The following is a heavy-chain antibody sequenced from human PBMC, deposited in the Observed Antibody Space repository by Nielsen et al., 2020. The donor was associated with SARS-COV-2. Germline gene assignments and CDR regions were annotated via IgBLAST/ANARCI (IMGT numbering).Heavy chain of an antibody. CDR3: AKDPYMITFGGVIDPC. CDR2: ISGSGGST. Sequence: GESLKISCAASGFTFSSYAMSWVRQAPGKGLEWVSAISGSGGSTYYADSVKGRFTISRDNSKNTLYLQMNSLRAEDTAVYYCAKDPYMITFGGVIDPCWGQGTLVTVSS. CDR1: GFTFSSYA. D-gene: IGHD3-16*02. V-gene: IGHV3-23*01. J-gene: IGHJ4*02.